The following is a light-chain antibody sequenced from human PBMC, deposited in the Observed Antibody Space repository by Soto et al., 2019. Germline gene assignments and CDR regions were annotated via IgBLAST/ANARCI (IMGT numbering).Light chain of an antibody. CDR2: GNS. J-gene: IGLJ1*01. Sequence: QSVLTQPQSLSGAPGQRVTLSCTGSSSNIGAGYDVHWYQQLPGTAPKLLIYGNSNRPSGVPDRCSGSKSGTSASLAITGLQAEDEADYYCRSYVISVSLYVFGTGTKLTVL. CDR3: RSYVISVSLYV. CDR1: SSNIGAGYD. V-gene: IGLV1-40*01.